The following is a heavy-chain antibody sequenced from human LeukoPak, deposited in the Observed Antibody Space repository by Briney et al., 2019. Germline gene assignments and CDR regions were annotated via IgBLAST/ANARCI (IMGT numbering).Heavy chain of an antibody. CDR1: GGSISSYY. CDR3: ARGPYDSSRD. CDR2: IYYSGST. Sequence: SETLSLTCTVSGGSISSYYWSWIRQPPGKGLEWIGYIYYSGSTNYNPSLKSRVTISVDTSKNQFPLKLSSVTAADTAVYYCARGPYDSSRDWGQGTLVTVSS. J-gene: IGHJ4*02. D-gene: IGHD3-22*01. V-gene: IGHV4-59*12.